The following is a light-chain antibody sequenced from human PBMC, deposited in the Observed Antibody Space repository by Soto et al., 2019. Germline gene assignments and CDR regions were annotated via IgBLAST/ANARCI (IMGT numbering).Light chain of an antibody. CDR3: QHYNSYSEA. CDR1: QSVSSW. V-gene: IGKV1-5*03. Sequence: DIQMTQSPSTLSASKGDRVTISCRASQSVSSWLAWYQQKPGKAPKLLIYKASTLKSGVPSRFSGSGSGTEFTLTISSLQPDDFATYYCQHYNSYSEAFGQGTKVDIK. J-gene: IGKJ1*01. CDR2: KAS.